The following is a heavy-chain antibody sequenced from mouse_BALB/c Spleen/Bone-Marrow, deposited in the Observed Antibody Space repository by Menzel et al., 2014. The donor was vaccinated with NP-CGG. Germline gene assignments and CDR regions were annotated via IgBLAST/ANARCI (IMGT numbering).Heavy chain of an antibody. CDR3: VRGGDDFSLDY. CDR2: IDTSDSYT. V-gene: IGHV1-69*01. J-gene: IGHJ4*01. Sequence: QVQLQQSGTELVMPGASVKMSCKASGYAFTDRWIHWVKQRPGQGLEWIGAIDTSDSYTNYNQKFKGKATLTVDESSSTAYIHLSSLTSEDSAVYYCVRGGDDFSLDYWGQRTSVTVSS. CDR1: GYAFTDRW. D-gene: IGHD2-4*01.